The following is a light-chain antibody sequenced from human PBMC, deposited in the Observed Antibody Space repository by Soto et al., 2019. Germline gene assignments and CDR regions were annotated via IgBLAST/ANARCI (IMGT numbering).Light chain of an antibody. CDR3: AAWDDRLYV. Sequence: QSVLIQPPSASGTPGQRVTISCSGSSSNIGRNIVNWYQQLPGTAPKLLIYKNNERPSGVPDRFSGSKSGTSASLAISGLQSEDEAEYYCAAWDDRLYVFGTGTRSPS. CDR2: KNN. CDR1: SSNIGRNI. J-gene: IGLJ1*01. V-gene: IGLV1-44*01.